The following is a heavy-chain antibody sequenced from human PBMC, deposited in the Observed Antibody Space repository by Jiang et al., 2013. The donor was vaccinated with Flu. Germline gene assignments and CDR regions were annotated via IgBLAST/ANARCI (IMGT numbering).Heavy chain of an antibody. D-gene: IGHD6-13*01. J-gene: IGHJ6*02. CDR3: ARAASSNSHYSYYGMDV. CDR2: ISHSGST. V-gene: IGHV4-38-2*01. CDR1: GYSISNAYY. Sequence: LLKPSETLSLTCAVSGYSISNAYYWAWIRQPPGKGLEWIGSISHSGSTYYNPSLKSRVTISLDTSKNQFSLKLSSVTAADTAVYYCARAASSNSHYSYYGMDVWGQGTTVT.